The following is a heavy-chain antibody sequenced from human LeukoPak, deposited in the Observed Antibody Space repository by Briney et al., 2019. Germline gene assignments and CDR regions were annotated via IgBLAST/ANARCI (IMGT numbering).Heavy chain of an antibody. V-gene: IGHV4-39*07. Sequence: SETLSLTCTVSGGSISSRSYYWGWIRQPPGKGLEWIGNIYCSGSTYYSPSLKSRVTISVDTSKNHFSLELSSVTAADTALYYCARVHGSGYNIYNWFDPWGQGTLVTVS. D-gene: IGHD5-12*01. CDR2: IYCSGST. J-gene: IGHJ5*02. CDR1: GGSISSRSYY. CDR3: ARVHGSGYNIYNWFDP.